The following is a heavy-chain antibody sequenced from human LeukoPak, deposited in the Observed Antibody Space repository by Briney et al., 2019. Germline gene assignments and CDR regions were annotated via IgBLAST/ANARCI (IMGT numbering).Heavy chain of an antibody. J-gene: IGHJ4*02. CDR2: IYPGDSDT. CDR1: GYSFSNYW. Sequence: GESLKISCKGSGYSFSNYWIGWVRQMPGKGLEWMGIIYPGDSDTRYGPSFQGQVTISADKSITTAYLQWSSLKASGSAMYYCARRFTYSSSSAPFDYWGQGTLVTVSS. V-gene: IGHV5-51*01. CDR3: ARRFTYSSSSAPFDY. D-gene: IGHD6-6*01.